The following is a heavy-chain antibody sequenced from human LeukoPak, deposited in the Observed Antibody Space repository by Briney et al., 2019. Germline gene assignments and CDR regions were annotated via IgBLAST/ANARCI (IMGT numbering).Heavy chain of an antibody. Sequence: GESLKISCKGSGYSFTSYWIGWVRLMPGKGLEWMGIIYPGDSDTRYSPSFQGQVTISADKSISTAYLQWSSLKASDTAMYYCARHVILGSSWYNWGQRDYYFDYWGQGTLVTVSS. D-gene: IGHD6-13*01. J-gene: IGHJ4*02. V-gene: IGHV5-51*01. CDR1: GYSFTSYW. CDR3: ARHVILGSSWYNWGQRDYYFDY. CDR2: IYPGDSDT.